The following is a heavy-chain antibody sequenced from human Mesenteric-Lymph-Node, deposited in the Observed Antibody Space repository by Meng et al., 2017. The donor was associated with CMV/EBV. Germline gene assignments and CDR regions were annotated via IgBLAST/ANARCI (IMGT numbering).Heavy chain of an antibody. D-gene: IGHD2-2*01. J-gene: IGHJ4*02. V-gene: IGHV3-21*01. Sequence: GGSLRLSCAASGFTFSSYSIAWVRQAPGKGLEWVSSIGSFNNYKYYADSVQGRFTISRDDAENSLFLQMNSLRAEDTAVYYCVRVPLTPTAIEGAFGYWGQGTLVTVSS. CDR3: VRVPLTPTAIEGAFGY. CDR2: IGSFNNYK. CDR1: GFTFSSYS.